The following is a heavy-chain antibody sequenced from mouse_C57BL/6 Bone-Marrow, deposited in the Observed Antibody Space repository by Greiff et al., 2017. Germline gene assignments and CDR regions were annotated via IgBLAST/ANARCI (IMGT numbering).Heavy chain of an antibody. CDR1: GYTFTSYG. D-gene: IGHD5-2*01. V-gene: IGHV1-81*01. CDR2: IYPRSGNT. Sequence: VQLQESGPELARPGASVKLSCKASGYTFTSYGISWVKQRPGQGLEWIGEIYPRSGNTYYNEKFKGKATLTSDKASRTEYMELRSVTAEDSGVYFGARNKRGMDYWGKGTSVTVSS. J-gene: IGHJ4*01. CDR3: ARNKRGMDY.